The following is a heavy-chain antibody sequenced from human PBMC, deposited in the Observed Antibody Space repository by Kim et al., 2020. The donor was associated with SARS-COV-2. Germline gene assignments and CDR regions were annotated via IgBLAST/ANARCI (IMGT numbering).Heavy chain of an antibody. Sequence: ASVKVSCKASGYTFTGYYMHWVRQAPGQGLEWMGWINPNSGGTNYAQKFQGRVTMTRDTSISTAYMELSRLRSDDTAVYYCASMGPPERPGYYDSSGLNCWGQGTLVTVSS. CDR3: ASMGPPERPGYYDSSGLNC. CDR1: GYTFTGYY. CDR2: INPNSGGT. J-gene: IGHJ4*02. V-gene: IGHV1-2*02. D-gene: IGHD3-22*01.